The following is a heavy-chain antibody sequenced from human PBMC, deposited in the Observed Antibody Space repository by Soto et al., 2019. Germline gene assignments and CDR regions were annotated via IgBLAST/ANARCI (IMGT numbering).Heavy chain of an antibody. D-gene: IGHD1-26*01. V-gene: IGHV4-4*02. CDR2: IYHSGST. CDR1: GGSISSSCW. CDR3: AKVGAMAFYYFDY. J-gene: IGHJ4*02. Sequence: PSETLSLTCAVSGGSISSSCWWSWVRQSPGKGLEWIGEIYHSGSTNYNPSLKSRVTISVDKSKNQFSLKLSSVTAADTALYYCAKVGAMAFYYFDYWGQGTLVTVSS.